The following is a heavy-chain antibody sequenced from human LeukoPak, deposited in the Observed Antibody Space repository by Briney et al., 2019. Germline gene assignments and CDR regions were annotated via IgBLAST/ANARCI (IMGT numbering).Heavy chain of an antibody. CDR3: ARQYSSSSGYYYYGMDV. V-gene: IGHV4-59*01. Sequence: SETLSLTCTVSGGSIGSYYWSWIRQPPGKGLEWIGYIYYSGSTNYNPSLKSRVTISVDTSKNQFSLKLSSVTAADTAVYYCARQYSSSSGYYYYGMDVWGQGTTVTVSS. D-gene: IGHD6-6*01. J-gene: IGHJ6*02. CDR1: GGSIGSYY. CDR2: IYYSGST.